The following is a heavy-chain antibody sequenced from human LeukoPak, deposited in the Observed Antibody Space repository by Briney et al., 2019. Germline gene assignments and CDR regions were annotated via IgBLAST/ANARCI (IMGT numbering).Heavy chain of an antibody. CDR2: ISGSGGST. J-gene: IGHJ4*02. CDR3: AEGYCSSTSCYANFDY. D-gene: IGHD2-2*01. Sequence: QPGGSLRLSCAASGLTFSSYAMSWVRQAPGKGLEWVSAISGSGGSTYYADSVKGRFTIFRDNSKNTLYLQMNSLRAEDTAVYYCAEGYCSSTSCYANFDYWGQGTLVTVSS. CDR1: GLTFSSYA. V-gene: IGHV3-23*01.